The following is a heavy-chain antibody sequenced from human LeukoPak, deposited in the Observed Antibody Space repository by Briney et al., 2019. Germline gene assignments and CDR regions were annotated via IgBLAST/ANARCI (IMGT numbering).Heavy chain of an antibody. J-gene: IGHJ6*02. CDR3: ARAEGISIFGIVSYKSPPRQYGLDV. V-gene: IGHV3-23*01. CDR2: ISVCGGRT. CDR1: GFPFSSYP. D-gene: IGHD3-3*01. Sequence: PGGSLTLSCAASGFPFSSYPMNWVRQPPGKGLEWESTISVCGGRTYYADSVKCRFTTARDNSKSTMYLQMNSLRPEDTAVYYCARAEGISIFGIVSYKSPPRQYGLDVWGQGTMV.